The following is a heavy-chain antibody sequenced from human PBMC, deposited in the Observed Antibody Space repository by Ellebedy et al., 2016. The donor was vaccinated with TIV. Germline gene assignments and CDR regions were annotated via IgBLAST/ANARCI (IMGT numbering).Heavy chain of an antibody. CDR2: ITGSGDRT. V-gene: IGHV3-23*01. CDR3: SKDSGKYGWNSEY. Sequence: GESLKISCATSGFTFDNFAMRWFRQAPGKGLEWVSAITGSGDRTFYADSVKGRFTVSRDTSTNTLYLQMNSLRAEDTAIYYWSKDSGKYGWNSEYWGQGTQVTVSS. CDR1: GFTFDNFA. D-gene: IGHD3-10*01. J-gene: IGHJ4*02.